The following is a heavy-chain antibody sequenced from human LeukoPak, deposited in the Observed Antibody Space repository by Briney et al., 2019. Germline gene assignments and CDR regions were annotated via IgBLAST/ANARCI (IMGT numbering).Heavy chain of an antibody. J-gene: IGHJ4*02. CDR3: TVDTDYFEGLGFPRPALNDY. Sequence: PGGSLRLSCAASGFTFSYYWMHWVRQAPGKGLVWVSRINGDGSIIAYADSVKGRFTISRDNAKNTLYLQMNSLRVEDTAVYFCTVDTDYFEGLGFPRPALNDYWGQGTLVTVSS. D-gene: IGHD3-22*01. CDR1: GFTFSYYW. CDR2: INGDGSII. V-gene: IGHV3-74*03.